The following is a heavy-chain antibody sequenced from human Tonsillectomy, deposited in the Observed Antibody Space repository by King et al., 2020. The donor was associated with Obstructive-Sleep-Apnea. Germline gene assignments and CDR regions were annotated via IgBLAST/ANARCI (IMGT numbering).Heavy chain of an antibody. Sequence: VQLVESGGGLVKPGGSLRLSCAASGFTFSDYYMSWIRQAPGKGLEWVSYIISSSSYTNYADSVKGRFTISRDNAKNSRYLQMNSLRAEDTAVYYCARADVYSSSPNYWGQGTLVTVSS. J-gene: IGHJ4*02. D-gene: IGHD6-6*01. CDR3: ARADVYSSSPNY. V-gene: IGHV3-11*06. CDR2: IISSSSYT. CDR1: GFTFSDYY.